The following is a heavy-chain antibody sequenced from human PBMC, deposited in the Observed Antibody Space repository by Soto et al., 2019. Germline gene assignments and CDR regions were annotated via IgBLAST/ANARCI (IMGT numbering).Heavy chain of an antibody. Sequence: PSQTLSLPCVISGDSVSSNSAAWNWIRQSPSRGLEWLGRTYYRSKWYNDYAVSVKSRITINPDTSKNQFSLQLNSVTPEDTAVYYCARGPDIVAHTHFDYWGQGTLVTVSS. V-gene: IGHV6-1*01. CDR2: TYYRSKWYN. CDR1: GDSVSSNSAA. J-gene: IGHJ4*02. CDR3: ARGPDIVAHTHFDY. D-gene: IGHD2-15*01.